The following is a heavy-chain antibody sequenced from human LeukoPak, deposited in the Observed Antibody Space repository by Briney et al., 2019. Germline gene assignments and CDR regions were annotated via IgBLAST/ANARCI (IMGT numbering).Heavy chain of an antibody. CDR1: GGTFSIYA. CDR3: ARGERDYGDHMDV. CDR2: IIPIFGTA. V-gene: IGHV1-69*01. D-gene: IGHD4-17*01. J-gene: IGHJ6*03. Sequence: SVKVSCKASGGTFSIYAISGVRQAPGQGLEWTGGIIPIFGTANYAQKFQGRVTITADESTSTAYMELSSLRSEDTAVYYCARGERDYGDHMDVWGKGTTVTVSS.